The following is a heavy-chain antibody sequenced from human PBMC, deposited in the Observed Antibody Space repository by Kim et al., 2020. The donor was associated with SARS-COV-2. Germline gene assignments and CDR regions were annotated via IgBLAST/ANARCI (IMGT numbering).Heavy chain of an antibody. Sequence: GGSLRLSCAASGFTFSSYSLYWVRQAPGKGLEWVSLISYNGSHATYPDSVKGRFIISRNNTKSSLYLQMNSLRPEDTAVYYCVAEIGASSCDHWGQVTLVTASS. CDR3: VAEIGASSCDH. J-gene: IGHJ4*02. V-gene: IGHV3-30*04. D-gene: IGHD2-15*01. CDR2: ISYNGSHA. CDR1: GFTFSSYS.